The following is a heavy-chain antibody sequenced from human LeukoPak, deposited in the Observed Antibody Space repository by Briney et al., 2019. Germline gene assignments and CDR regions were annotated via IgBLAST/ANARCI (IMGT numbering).Heavy chain of an antibody. CDR2: IYDSGST. Sequence: SETLSLTCTVSGGSFSSYYWSWIRQPPGRGLEWIGYIYDSGSTNYNPSLKSRVTMSVDTSKNQFSLKLSSVTAADTAVYYCARDPLRPDVYYYYMDVWGKGTTVTVSS. CDR3: ARDPLRPDVYYYYMDV. V-gene: IGHV4-59*01. CDR1: GGSFSSYY. J-gene: IGHJ6*03.